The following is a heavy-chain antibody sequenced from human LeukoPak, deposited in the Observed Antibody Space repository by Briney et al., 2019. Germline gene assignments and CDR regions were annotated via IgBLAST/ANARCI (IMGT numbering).Heavy chain of an antibody. D-gene: IGHD3-22*01. Sequence: GGSLRLSCAASGFTFSSYSMNWVRQAPGKGLEWVSFISGSSSYIYYADSVKGRFTISRDNAKNSLYLQMNSLRAEDTAVYYCAKDKPHYYDSSGYYPDAFDIWGQGTMVTVSS. CDR2: ISGSSSYI. V-gene: IGHV3-21*01. CDR3: AKDKPHYYDSSGYYPDAFDI. J-gene: IGHJ3*02. CDR1: GFTFSSYS.